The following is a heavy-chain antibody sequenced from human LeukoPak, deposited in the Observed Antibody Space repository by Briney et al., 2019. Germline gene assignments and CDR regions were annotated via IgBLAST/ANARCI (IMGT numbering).Heavy chain of an antibody. CDR2: ISYDGSKK. D-gene: IGHD3-22*01. J-gene: IGHJ4*02. V-gene: IGHV3-30-3*01. Sequence: GGALRLSCAASGFTFCSYAMHWVRQAPGKGGEWGAVISYDGSKKYYAETVKGCFTISRDNPMTTFFLQMNSLIAEDTAVYYCARAMYYYDSSDIGGGYYFDHWGQGTLVTVSS. CDR1: GFTFCSYA. CDR3: ARAMYYYDSSDIGGGYYFDH.